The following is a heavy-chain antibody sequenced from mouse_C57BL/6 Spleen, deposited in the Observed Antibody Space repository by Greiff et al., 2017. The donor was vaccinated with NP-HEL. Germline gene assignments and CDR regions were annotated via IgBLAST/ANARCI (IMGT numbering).Heavy chain of an antibody. CDR3: ARQITTVVASFDY. CDR2: FYPGSGRI. J-gene: IGHJ2*01. CDR1: GFNFTEYT. D-gene: IGHD1-1*01. Sequence: VQLQESGAELVKPGASVKLSCKASGFNFTEYTIHWVKQRTGQGLEWIGWFYPGSGRIKYDEKFKGKATLTADKSSSTVYMELSRFTSEDSSFYFSARQITTVVASFDYWGQGTTLTASS. V-gene: IGHV1-62-2*01.